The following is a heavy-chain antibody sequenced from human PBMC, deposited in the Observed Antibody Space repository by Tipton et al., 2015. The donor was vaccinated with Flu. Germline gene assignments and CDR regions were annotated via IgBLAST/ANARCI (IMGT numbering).Heavy chain of an antibody. V-gene: IGHV4-59*01. CDR3: ARGLRSYYYMDV. D-gene: IGHD3-3*01. Sequence: TLSLTCTVSGGSISSYYWSWIRQPPGKGLEWIGYIYYSGSTNYNPSLKSRVTISVDTSKNQFSLKLGSVTAADTAVYYCARGLRSYYYMDVWGKGTTVTVSS. CDR2: IYYSGST. CDR1: GGSISSYY. J-gene: IGHJ6*03.